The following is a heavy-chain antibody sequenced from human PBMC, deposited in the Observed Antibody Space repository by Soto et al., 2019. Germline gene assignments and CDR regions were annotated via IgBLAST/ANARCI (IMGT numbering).Heavy chain of an antibody. CDR1: GGSISSSSYY. CDR2: IYYSGST. V-gene: IGHV4-39*01. Sequence: SETLSLTCTVSGGSISSSSYYWGWIRQPPGKGLEWIGSIYYSGSTYYNPSLKSRVTISVDTSKNQFSLKLSSVTAADTAVYYCARLAYCGGDCYSNDAFGIWGQGTMVTVSS. J-gene: IGHJ3*02. D-gene: IGHD2-21*02. CDR3: ARLAYCGGDCYSNDAFGI.